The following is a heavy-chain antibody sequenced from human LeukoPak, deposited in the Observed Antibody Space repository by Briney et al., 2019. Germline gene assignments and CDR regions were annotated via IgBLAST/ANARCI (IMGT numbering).Heavy chain of an antibody. Sequence: SGESLRLSCAASGFTASNNYMSWVRQAPGKGLEWVTVIYSGGSTYYTDSVKGRFTISRDTSKNTLYLQMNSLRAEDTAVYYCAAQGVFSHGGYWGQGTLVTVSS. CDR1: GFTASNNY. V-gene: IGHV3-53*01. J-gene: IGHJ4*02. CDR3: AAQGVFSHGGY. D-gene: IGHD3-16*01. CDR2: IYSGGST.